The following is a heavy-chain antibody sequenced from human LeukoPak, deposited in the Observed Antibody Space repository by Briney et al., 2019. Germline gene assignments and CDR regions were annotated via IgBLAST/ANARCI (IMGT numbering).Heavy chain of an antibody. D-gene: IGHD3-22*01. CDR1: GGSLSSNSAA. J-gene: IGHJ3*02. CDR2: TYYRSKWYK. Sequence: SQTLSLTCALSGGSLSSNSAAWHWITHSPSRGVEWLGRTYYRSKWYKDYVVSAKSRITIDPDTSKNQFSLQLNSVTPEDTAVYYCARSPESSGYYWDAFDIWGQGTMVTVSS. CDR3: ARSPESSGYYWDAFDI. V-gene: IGHV6-1*01.